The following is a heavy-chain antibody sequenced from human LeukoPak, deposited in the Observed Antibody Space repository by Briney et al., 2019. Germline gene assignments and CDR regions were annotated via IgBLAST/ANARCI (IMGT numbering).Heavy chain of an antibody. Sequence: SETLSLTCIVPGSSISSSSYYWAWIRQSPGKGLEWIGTFSSGGSAYYNPTLTSRVSISKDTSDNQFSLRLYSVTAADTAVYYCARKQTGTMYDVWGQGTQVTVSS. J-gene: IGHJ4*02. CDR1: GSSISSSSYY. CDR3: ARKQTGTMYDV. V-gene: IGHV4-39*07. D-gene: IGHD1-7*01. CDR2: FSSGGSA.